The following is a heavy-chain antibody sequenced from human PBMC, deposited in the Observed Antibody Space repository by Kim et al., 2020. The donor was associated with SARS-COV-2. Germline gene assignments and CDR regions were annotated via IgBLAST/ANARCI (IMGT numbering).Heavy chain of an antibody. D-gene: IGHD4-17*01. CDR3: TSDRFGLRGDFDY. Sequence: SQTLSLTCAISGDSVSSDSAACNWIRQSPSRGLECLGSTYYRSKCYYDYAVSVKSRITINPDTSKNQCSLQLNSVTPEDTAVYYCTSDRFGLRGDFDYWGQATLVTVSS. CDR1: GDSVSSDSAA. CDR2: TYYRSKCYY. J-gene: IGHJ4*02. V-gene: IGHV6-1*01.